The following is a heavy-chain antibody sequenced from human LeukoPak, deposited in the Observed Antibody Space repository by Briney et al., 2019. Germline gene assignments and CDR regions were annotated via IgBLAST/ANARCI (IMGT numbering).Heavy chain of an antibody. Sequence: ASVKVSCKVSGYTLTELSMHWVRQAPGKGLEWMGGFDPEDGETIYAQKFQGRVTMTEDTSTDTAYMELSSLRSEDTAVYYCATFPGRGYDSWLDFDYWGQGTLVTVSS. V-gene: IGHV1-24*01. CDR2: FDPEDGET. J-gene: IGHJ4*02. CDR1: GYTLTELS. D-gene: IGHD5-12*01. CDR3: ATFPGRGYDSWLDFDY.